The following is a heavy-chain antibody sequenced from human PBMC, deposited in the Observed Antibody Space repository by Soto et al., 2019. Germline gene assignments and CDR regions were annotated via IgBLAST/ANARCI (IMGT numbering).Heavy chain of an antibody. Sequence: LRLSCSASGFTFSSYAIHWVRQAPGKGLEYVSAISSNGGSTYYADSVKGRFTISRDNSKNTLYLQMSSLRAEDTAVYYCVKDPSSVLVATFDYWGQGTLVTVSS. V-gene: IGHV3-64D*06. CDR1: GFTFSSYA. D-gene: IGHD5-12*01. CDR2: ISSNGGST. J-gene: IGHJ4*02. CDR3: VKDPSSVLVATFDY.